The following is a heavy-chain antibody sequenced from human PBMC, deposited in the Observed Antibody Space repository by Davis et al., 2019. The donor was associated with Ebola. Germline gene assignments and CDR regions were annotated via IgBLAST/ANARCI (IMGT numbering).Heavy chain of an antibody. V-gene: IGHV4-61*01. CDR1: GASVSNPTYY. CDR3: ARAPRGMATINDY. D-gene: IGHD5-24*01. CDR2: IYYSGST. J-gene: IGHJ4*02. Sequence: SETLSLTCTVSGASVSNPTYYWSWIRQPPGKGLEWIGSIYYSGSTNYNPSLKSRVTISVDTSKNQFSLKLSSVTAADTAVYYCARAPRGMATINDYWGQGTLVTVSS.